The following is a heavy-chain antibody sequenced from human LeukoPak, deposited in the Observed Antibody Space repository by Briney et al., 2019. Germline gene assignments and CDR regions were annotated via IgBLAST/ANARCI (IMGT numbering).Heavy chain of an antibody. CDR1: GFTFDDYA. D-gene: IGHD3-3*01. V-gene: IGHV3-9*01. CDR2: ISWNSGSI. CDR3: ARSWRP. Sequence: GGSLRLSCAASGFTFDDYAMHWVRQAPGKGLEWVSGISWNSGSIGYADSVKGRFTISRDNAKNSLYLQMNSLRAEDTAVYYCARSWRPWGQGTLVTVSS. J-gene: IGHJ5*02.